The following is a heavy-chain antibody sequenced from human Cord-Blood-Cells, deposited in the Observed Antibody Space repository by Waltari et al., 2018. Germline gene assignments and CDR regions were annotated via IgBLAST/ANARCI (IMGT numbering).Heavy chain of an antibody. J-gene: IGHJ4*02. D-gene: IGHD2-15*01. CDR2: INPSGGST. CDR3: ARVLGYCSGGSCYYTS. CDR1: GYTFTSSY. V-gene: IGHV1-46*01. Sequence: QVQLVQSGAEVKKTGASVKVSCKASGYTFTSSYMHWVRQAPGQGLEWMGIINPSGGSTSNAQKFQGRVTMTRETSTSTVYMELSSLRSEDTAVYYCARVLGYCSGGSCYYTSWGQGTLVTVSS.